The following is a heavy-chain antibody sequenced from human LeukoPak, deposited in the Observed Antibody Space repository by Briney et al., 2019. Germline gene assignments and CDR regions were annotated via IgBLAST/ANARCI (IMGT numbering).Heavy chain of an antibody. D-gene: IGHD3-10*02. Sequence: PSETLSLTCSVSGGSISTSGYYWGWLRQPPGKGLEYIGSMYYSGSTDYNPSLKSRVTISVDTPNNHFSLRLSSVTAADAAVYYCARRRGMFSYYFDYWGQGTLVTVSS. J-gene: IGHJ4*02. V-gene: IGHV4-39*01. CDR3: ARRRGMFSYYFDY. CDR1: GGSISTSGYY. CDR2: MYYSGST.